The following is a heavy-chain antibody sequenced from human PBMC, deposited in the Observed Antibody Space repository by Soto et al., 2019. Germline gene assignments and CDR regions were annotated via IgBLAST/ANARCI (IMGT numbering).Heavy chain of an antibody. Sequence: QVQLVQSGAEVKKPGSSVKVSCKASGGTFSSYTISWVRQAPGQGHEWMGRIIPILGIANYEQKLQGRVTITADKATSRAYKELSSLRSEDTAVYYCARDSRTNYYGSESYGGSLDYWGQGTLVNVSS. J-gene: IGHJ4*02. CDR2: IIPILGIA. CDR1: GGTFSSYT. V-gene: IGHV1-69*08. CDR3: ARDSRTNYYGSESYGGSLDY. D-gene: IGHD3-10*01.